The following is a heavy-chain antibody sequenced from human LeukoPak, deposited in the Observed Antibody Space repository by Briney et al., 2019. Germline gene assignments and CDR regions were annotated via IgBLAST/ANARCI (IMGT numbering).Heavy chain of an antibody. CDR1: GFTFGDYS. CDR3: ARALPAAIPDAFDI. D-gene: IGHD2-2*01. J-gene: IGHJ3*02. CDR2: ISYDGSNK. V-gene: IGHV3-30*04. Sequence: GGSLRLSCTASGFTFGDYSMSWVRQAPGKGLEWVAVISYDGSNKYYADSVKGRFTISRDNSKNTLYLQMNSLRAEDTAVYYCARALPAAIPDAFDIWGQGTMVTVSS.